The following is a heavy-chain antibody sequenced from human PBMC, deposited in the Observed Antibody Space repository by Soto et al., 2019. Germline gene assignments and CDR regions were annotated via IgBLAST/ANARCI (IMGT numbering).Heavy chain of an antibody. J-gene: IGHJ6*02. CDR1: GGSISRYY. Sequence: SQTRSLTCTVSGGSISRYYWSWIRQPPGKGLEWIGYIYYSGSTNYNPSLKSRVTISVDTSKNQFSLKLSSVTAADTAVYYCARQGPYGMDVWGQGTTVTVSS. CDR3: ARQGPYGMDV. CDR2: IYYSGST. V-gene: IGHV4-59*08.